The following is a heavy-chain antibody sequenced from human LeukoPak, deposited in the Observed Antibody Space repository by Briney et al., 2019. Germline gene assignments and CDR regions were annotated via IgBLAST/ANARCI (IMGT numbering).Heavy chain of an antibody. J-gene: IGHJ3*02. D-gene: IGHD3-10*01. Sequence: SETLSLTCAGYGGSFSSYFWTWIRQTPGKTLEWIGSIYSSGSTYYNSSLKSRVIILIDTAKNHFSLNLSSVTAADTAVYYCARSDGYGLVGIWGQGTMVTVSS. CDR1: GGSFSSYF. CDR3: ARSDGYGLVGI. CDR2: IYSSGST. V-gene: IGHV4-34*01.